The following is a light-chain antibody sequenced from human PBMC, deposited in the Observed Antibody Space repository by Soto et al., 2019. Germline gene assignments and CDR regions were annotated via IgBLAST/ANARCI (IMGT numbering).Light chain of an antibody. J-gene: IGLJ1*01. CDR2: DVS. CDR1: SSDVGGYNY. CDR3: CSYAGSYTGV. V-gene: IGLV2-11*01. Sequence: QSALTQPRSVSGSPGQSVTISCTGTSSDVGGYNYVSWYQQHPGKAPKLMIYDVSKRPSGVPDRFSGSKSGNTASLTISGLQAEDEADYYCCSYAGSYTGVFXTGTKVTVL.